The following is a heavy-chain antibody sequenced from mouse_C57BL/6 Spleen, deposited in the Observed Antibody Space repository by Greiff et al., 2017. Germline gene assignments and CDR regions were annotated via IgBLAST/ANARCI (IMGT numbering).Heavy chain of an antibody. J-gene: IGHJ2*01. CDR2: INPYNGDT. V-gene: IGHV1-20*01. Sequence: EVQLQQSGPELVKPGDSVKISCKASGYSFTGYFMNWVMQSHGKSLEWIGRINPYNGDTFYNQKFKGKATLTVDKSSRTAHMELRSLTSEDSAVYYCARKDRPAYYFDYWGQGTTLTVSS. CDR1: GYSFTGYF. CDR3: ARKDRPAYYFDY.